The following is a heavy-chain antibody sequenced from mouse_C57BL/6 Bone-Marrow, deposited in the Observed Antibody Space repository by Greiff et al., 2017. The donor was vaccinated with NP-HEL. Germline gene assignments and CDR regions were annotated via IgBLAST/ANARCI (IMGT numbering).Heavy chain of an antibody. CDR1: GFSLTSYG. V-gene: IGHV2-2*01. J-gene: IGHJ3*01. CDR3: ARTTIYYDYDSFAY. CDR2: IWSGGST. D-gene: IGHD2-4*01. Sequence: VKLQESGPGLVQPSQSLSITCTVSGFSLTSYGVHWVRQSPGKGLEWLGVIWSGGSTDYNAAFISRLSISKDNSKSQVFFKMNSLQADDTAIYYCARTTIYYDYDSFAYWGQGTLVTVSA.